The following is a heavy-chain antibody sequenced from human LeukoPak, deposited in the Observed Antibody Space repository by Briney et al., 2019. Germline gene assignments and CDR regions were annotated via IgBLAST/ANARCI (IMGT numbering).Heavy chain of an antibody. CDR3: ANGRGRFLEWLFQS. J-gene: IGHJ5*02. Sequence: QSGGSLRLPCAASGFTFSSYGMHWVRQAPGKGLEWVAFIRYDGGNKYYADSVKGRFTISRDNSKNTLYLQMNSLRAEDTAVYYCANGRGRFLEWLFQSWGQGTLVTVSS. CDR1: GFTFSSYG. D-gene: IGHD3-3*01. CDR2: IRYDGGNK. V-gene: IGHV3-30*02.